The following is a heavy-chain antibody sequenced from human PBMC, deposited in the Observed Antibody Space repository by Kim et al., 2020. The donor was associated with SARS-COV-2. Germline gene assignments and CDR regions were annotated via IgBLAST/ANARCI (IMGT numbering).Heavy chain of an antibody. D-gene: IGHD2-2*01. V-gene: IGHV1-18*04. Sequence: ASVKVSCKASGYTFTTYGVSWVRQAPGQGLKWMGWISAYNGNTHYAQNLQDRVTMTTDTSTGTAYMELRSLRSDDTVVYYCARDGGSSLGYCSSTSCEPLDYWGQGTLVTVSS. CDR3: ARDGGSSLGYCSSTSCEPLDY. J-gene: IGHJ4*02. CDR1: GYTFTTYG. CDR2: ISAYNGNT.